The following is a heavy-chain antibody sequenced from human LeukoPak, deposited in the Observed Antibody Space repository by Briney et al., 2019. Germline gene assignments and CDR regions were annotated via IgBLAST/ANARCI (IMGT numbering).Heavy chain of an antibody. V-gene: IGHV3-15*01. J-gene: IGHJ4*02. CDR2: IKSKTDGGTT. CDR1: GFTFSSSA. D-gene: IGHD3-22*01. Sequence: GGSLRLSCAASGFTFSSSAISWVRQAPGKGLEWVGRIKSKTDGGTTDYAAPVKGRFTISRDDSKNTLYLQMNSLKTEDTAVYYCTTDGYYYDSSGPRGYWGQGTLVTVSS. CDR3: TTDGYYYDSSGPRGY.